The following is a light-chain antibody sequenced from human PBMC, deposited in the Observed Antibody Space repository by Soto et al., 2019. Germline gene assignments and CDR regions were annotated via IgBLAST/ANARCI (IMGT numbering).Light chain of an antibody. J-gene: IGKJ2*01. V-gene: IGKV1-5*03. CDR1: QSISSW. CDR2: KAS. CDR3: QQYNTYPYT. Sequence: DIQMTQSPSTLSASVGDRVTITCRASQSISSWLAWYQQKPGKAPKLLIYKASSLQIGVPSRFSGSGSGTEFTLTIASLQPDDFATYYCQQYNTYPYTFGQGTKLEIK.